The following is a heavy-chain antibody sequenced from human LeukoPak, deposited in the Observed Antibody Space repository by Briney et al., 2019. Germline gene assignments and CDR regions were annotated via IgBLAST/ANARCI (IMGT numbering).Heavy chain of an antibody. CDR2: ISAYNGNP. V-gene: IGHV1-18*01. CDR3: ARDGSYIGGVIVSGDY. CDR1: GYTFTSYG. Sequence: GASVKVSCKASGYTFTSYGISWVRQAPGQGLEWMGWISAYNGNPNYAQKLQGRVTMTTDTSTSTAYMELRSLRSDDTAVYYCARDGSYIGGVIVSGDYWGQGTLVTVSS. D-gene: IGHD3-16*02. J-gene: IGHJ4*02.